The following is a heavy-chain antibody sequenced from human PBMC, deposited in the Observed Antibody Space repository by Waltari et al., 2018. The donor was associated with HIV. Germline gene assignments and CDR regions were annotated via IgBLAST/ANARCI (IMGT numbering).Heavy chain of an antibody. CDR3: ATISVSSDWLSFDY. CDR2: FDPEDGET. Sequence: QVYLEQSGAEVKKPGASVKVSCKVSGYIFNELSIHWVRQAPGKGLEWVGGFDPEDGETMYAQNFQDRVTLTEDTSSDTAYMELSSLRSDDTALYFCATISVSSDWLSFDYWGQGTLVTVSS. V-gene: IGHV1-24*01. CDR1: GYIFNELS. D-gene: IGHD3-9*01. J-gene: IGHJ4*02.